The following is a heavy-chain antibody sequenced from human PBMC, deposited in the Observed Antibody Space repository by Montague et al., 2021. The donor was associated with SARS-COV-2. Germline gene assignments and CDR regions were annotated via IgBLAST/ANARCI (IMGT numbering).Heavy chain of an antibody. Sequence: SETLSLTCAVHGGSFSDYYWSWIRQAPGKGLEWIGEINHSGSTNYNPSLKSRVTISVDTSKNQFSLKLSSVTAADTAVYYCAIGAPTITMTVVVVTGAGWYFDLWGRGTLVSVSA. CDR1: GGSFSDYY. CDR3: AIGAPTITMTVVVVTGAGWYFDL. CDR2: INHSGST. D-gene: IGHD3-22*01. J-gene: IGHJ2*01. V-gene: IGHV4-34*01.